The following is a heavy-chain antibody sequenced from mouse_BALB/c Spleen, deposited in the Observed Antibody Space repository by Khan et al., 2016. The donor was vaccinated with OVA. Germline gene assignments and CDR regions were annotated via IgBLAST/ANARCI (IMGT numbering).Heavy chain of an antibody. V-gene: IGHV2-6-1*01. Sequence: VQLKESGPGLVAPSQSLSITCTISGFSLTNYGIHWVRQPPGKGLEWLVVIWSDGSTTYNSALKSRLTISKDNSKSQVFLKMNSLQTDDTAMYFWAKQPTDHYKVRNYWGKGPQVTASS. CDR3: AKQPTDHYKVRNY. CDR1: GFSLTNYG. J-gene: IGHJ4*01. CDR2: IWSDGST. D-gene: IGHD1-2*01.